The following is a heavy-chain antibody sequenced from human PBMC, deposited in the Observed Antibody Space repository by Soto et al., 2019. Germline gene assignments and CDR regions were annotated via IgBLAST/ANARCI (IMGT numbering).Heavy chain of an antibody. CDR1: GGTFSSYT. Sequence: QVQLVQSGAEVKKPGSSVKVSCKASGGTFSSYTISWVRQAPGQGLEWMGGIIPIFGTANYAQKFQGRVTITADESTSTAYMELSSLRSEDTAVYYCARDREMATIYQFSGFDPWGQGTLVTVSS. J-gene: IGHJ5*02. V-gene: IGHV1-69*01. D-gene: IGHD5-12*01. CDR3: ARDREMATIYQFSGFDP. CDR2: IIPIFGTA.